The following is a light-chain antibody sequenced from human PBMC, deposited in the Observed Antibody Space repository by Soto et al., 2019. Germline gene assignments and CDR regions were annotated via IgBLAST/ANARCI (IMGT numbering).Light chain of an antibody. Sequence: IQMTQSPSSLSASVGDRVTITFRASQNIGKYLNWYQHRPGKAPKLLVYAASSLQSGVPSRFNGSESGTDFSLTITSLQPEDSATYYCQQSYNTPLTFGPGTKVDIK. V-gene: IGKV1-39*01. CDR2: AAS. J-gene: IGKJ3*01. CDR3: QQSYNTPLT. CDR1: QNIGKY.